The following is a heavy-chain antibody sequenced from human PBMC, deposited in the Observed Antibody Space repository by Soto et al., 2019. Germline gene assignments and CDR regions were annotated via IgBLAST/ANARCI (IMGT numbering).Heavy chain of an antibody. D-gene: IGHD2-15*01. CDR3: ASYDGGNGCLDV. CDR1: GGSISSGGYS. J-gene: IGHJ6*02. CDR2: IYHSGST. Sequence: SETLSLTCAVSGGSISSGGYSWSWIRQPPGKGLEWIGYIYHSGSTYYNPSLKSRVTISVDRSKNQFSLKLSSVTAADTAVYYCASYDGGNGCLDVWGQGTTVTVSS. V-gene: IGHV4-30-2*01.